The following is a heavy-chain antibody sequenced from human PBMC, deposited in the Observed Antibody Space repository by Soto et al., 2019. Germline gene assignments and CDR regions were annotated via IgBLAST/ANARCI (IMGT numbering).Heavy chain of an antibody. CDR3: ARRSSTWYFDY. CDR1: GFTFSSYA. CDR2: ISGSDGST. J-gene: IGHJ4*02. D-gene: IGHD6-13*01. Sequence: GGSLRLSCAASGFTFSSYAMNWVRQAPGKGLEWVSVISGSDGSTYYADSVKGRFTISRDNSKNTLNLQMNSLRAEDTAVYYCARRSSTWYFDYWGQGTLVTVSS. V-gene: IGHV3-23*01.